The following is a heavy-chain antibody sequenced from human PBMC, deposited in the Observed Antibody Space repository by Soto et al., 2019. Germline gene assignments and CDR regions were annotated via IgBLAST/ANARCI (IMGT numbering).Heavy chain of an antibody. Sequence: GGFLRLSCAASGFTFSSYSMNWVRQAPGKGLEWVSYISSSSSTIYYADSVKGRFTISRDNAKNSLYLQMNSLRAEDTAVYYCARDHGRFLEWLSLDYWGQGTLVTVSS. J-gene: IGHJ4*02. CDR1: GFTFSSYS. CDR2: ISSSSSTI. D-gene: IGHD3-3*01. CDR3: ARDHGRFLEWLSLDY. V-gene: IGHV3-48*01.